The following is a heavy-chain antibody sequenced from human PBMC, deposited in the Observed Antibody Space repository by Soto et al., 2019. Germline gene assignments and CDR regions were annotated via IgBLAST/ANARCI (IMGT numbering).Heavy chain of an antibody. J-gene: IGHJ6*03. CDR3: ARGPYYYYYMDV. CDR2: MNPNSGNT. Sequence: QVQLVQSGAEVKKPGASVKVSCKASGYTFTSYDINWVRQATGQGLEWMGWMNPNSGNTGYAQKFPGRITMTRNTSITTAYMELSSLRSEDTAVYYCARGPYYYYYMDVWGKGTTVTVSS. CDR1: GYTFTSYD. V-gene: IGHV1-8*01.